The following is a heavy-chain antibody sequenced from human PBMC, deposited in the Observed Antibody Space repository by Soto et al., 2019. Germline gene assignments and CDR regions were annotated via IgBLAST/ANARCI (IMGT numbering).Heavy chain of an antibody. CDR1: GFTFSSYG. J-gene: IGHJ4*02. CDR2: ISYDGSNK. D-gene: IGHD2-15*01. V-gene: IGHV3-30*18. Sequence: QVQLVESGGGVVQPGRSLRLSCAASGFTFSSYGMHWVRQAPGKGLEWVAVISYDGSNKYYADSVKGRFTISRDNSKNELYLQMNSLRAEDTAVYYCAKERDIVVVVAPLDYWGQGTLVTVSS. CDR3: AKERDIVVVVAPLDY.